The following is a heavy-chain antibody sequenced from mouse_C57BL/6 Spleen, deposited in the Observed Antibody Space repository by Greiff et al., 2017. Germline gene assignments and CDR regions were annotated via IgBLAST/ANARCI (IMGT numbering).Heavy chain of an antibody. Sequence: QVHVKQSGAELAKPGASVKLSCKASGYTFTSYWMHWVKQRPGQGLEWIGYINPSSGYTKYNQKFKDKATLTADKSSSTAYMQLSSLTYEDSAVYYCASEILGDYDLPFAYWGQGTLVTVSA. CDR1: GYTFTSYW. CDR2: INPSSGYT. V-gene: IGHV1-7*01. D-gene: IGHD2-4*01. J-gene: IGHJ3*01. CDR3: ASEILGDYDLPFAY.